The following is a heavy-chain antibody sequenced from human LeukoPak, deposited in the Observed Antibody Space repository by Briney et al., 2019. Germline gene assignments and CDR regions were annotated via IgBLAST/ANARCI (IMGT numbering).Heavy chain of an antibody. V-gene: IGHV3-7*05. J-gene: IGHJ4*02. D-gene: IGHD6-13*01. Sequence: SGGSLRLSCAAPGFNFSRHWMSWVRQAPGKELEWVANIKQDGTATYYVDSVKGRFTISRDNAKNSLYLQMNSLRAEDTAVYYCARISIAAAGDFDFWGQGTLVTVSS. CDR1: GFNFSRHW. CDR3: ARISIAAAGDFDF. CDR2: IKQDGTAT.